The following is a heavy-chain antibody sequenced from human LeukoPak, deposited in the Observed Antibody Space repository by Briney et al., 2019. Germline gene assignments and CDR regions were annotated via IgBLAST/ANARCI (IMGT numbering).Heavy chain of an antibody. D-gene: IGHD3-10*01. CDR3: AKDLEVRGVMSY. Sequence: GGSLRLSCAASGFTFSSYAMSWVRQAPGKGLEWVSAISDSGGRTYYADSVKGRFTISRDNSKNTLYLQMNSLRAEDTAVYYCAKDLEVRGVMSYRGQGTLVTVSS. CDR2: ISDSGGRT. J-gene: IGHJ4*02. V-gene: IGHV3-23*01. CDR1: GFTFSSYA.